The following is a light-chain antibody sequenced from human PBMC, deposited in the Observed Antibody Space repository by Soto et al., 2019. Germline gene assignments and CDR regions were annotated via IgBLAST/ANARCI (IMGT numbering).Light chain of an antibody. J-gene: IGKJ1*01. V-gene: IGKV3-20*01. CDR3: QQYGSSGT. CDR1: QSISRS. Sequence: EIMLTQSPAILSVSTGERATLSCRASQSISRSLAWYQQKPGQAPRLLIYDASNRATGIPARFSGSGSGTDFTLTINSLEPEDFAVYYCQQYGSSGTFGQGTKVDIK. CDR2: DAS.